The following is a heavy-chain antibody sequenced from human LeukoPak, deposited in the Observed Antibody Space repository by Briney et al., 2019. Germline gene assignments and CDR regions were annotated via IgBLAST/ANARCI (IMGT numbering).Heavy chain of an antibody. Sequence: SETLSLTCTVSGGSISSSSYYWGWIRQPPGKGLEWIGSIYYSGSTYYNPSLKSRVTISVDTSKNQFSLKLSSVTAADTAIYYCARAGYSYGIISYFDSWGQGTLVTASS. V-gene: IGHV4-39*01. D-gene: IGHD5-18*01. CDR3: ARAGYSYGIISYFDS. CDR2: IYYSGST. J-gene: IGHJ4*02. CDR1: GGSISSSSYY.